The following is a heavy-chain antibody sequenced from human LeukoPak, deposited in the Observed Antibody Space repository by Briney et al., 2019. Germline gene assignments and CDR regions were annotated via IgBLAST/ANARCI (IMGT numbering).Heavy chain of an antibody. J-gene: IGHJ4*02. CDR1: GFTFSSYA. Sequence: GSLRLSCAASGFTFSSYAMSWVRQAPGKGLEWGSAISGSGGSTYYADSVKGRFTISRDNSKNTLYLQMNSLRAEDKSVYYCAKVRLAFGTFFDYWGQGTPVTVSS. CDR3: AKVRLAFGTFFDY. V-gene: IGHV3-23*01. D-gene: IGHD3-10*01. CDR2: ISGSGGST.